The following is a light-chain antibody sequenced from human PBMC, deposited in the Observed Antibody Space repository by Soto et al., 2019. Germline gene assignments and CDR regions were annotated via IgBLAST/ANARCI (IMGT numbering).Light chain of an antibody. Sequence: SVLTQPTSVSGAPGQRVIVSCTGSTXNIGAGYDVHWYQQLPGTSPKLLIFANSNRPSGVPDRFSASRSGSSASLTITGLQAEDEADYYCQSYDTSLSGSYVFGSGTKVTVL. CDR2: ANS. J-gene: IGLJ1*01. CDR1: TXNIGAGYD. V-gene: IGLV1-40*01. CDR3: QSYDTSLSGSYV.